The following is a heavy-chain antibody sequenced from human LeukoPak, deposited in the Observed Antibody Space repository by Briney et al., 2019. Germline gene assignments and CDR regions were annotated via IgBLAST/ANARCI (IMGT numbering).Heavy chain of an antibody. CDR1: GFIFSTYW. V-gene: IGHV3-7*01. Sequence: GGSLRLSCTASGFIFSTYWMAWVRQAPGKGLEWVASIKQDGRETYYVDSLKGRFTISRDNVKESLFLQMDSLRVEDTAVYYCARSGTGDEWIGVDYWGQGTLVTVSS. D-gene: IGHD3-10*01. CDR2: IKQDGRET. J-gene: IGHJ4*02. CDR3: ARSGTGDEWIGVDY.